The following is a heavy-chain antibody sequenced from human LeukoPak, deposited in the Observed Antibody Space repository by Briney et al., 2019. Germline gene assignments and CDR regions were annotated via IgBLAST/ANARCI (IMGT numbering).Heavy chain of an antibody. CDR1: GFTFSNSA. CDR3: AKGRGFRVWDPWDN. CDR2: ITNSGENT. V-gene: IGHV3-23*01. D-gene: IGHD3-16*01. J-gene: IGHJ4*02. Sequence: PGGSLRLSCAASGFTFSNSAMSWVRQAPGKGLEWVSGITNSGENTYYADSVKGRFTISRDNSKNTLFLEMNSLRVEDTAVYYCAKGRGFRVWDPWDNWGQGTLITVSS.